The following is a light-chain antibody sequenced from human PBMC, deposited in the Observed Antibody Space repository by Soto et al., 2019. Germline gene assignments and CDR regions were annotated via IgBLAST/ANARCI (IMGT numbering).Light chain of an antibody. CDR2: VND. CDR3: AAWDGSLYGHV. V-gene: IGLV1-44*01. J-gene: IGLJ7*01. Sequence: QAVLTQPPSASRTPGQRVTISCSGGTSNIGSHTVTWFQQLPGTAPKVLIYVNDQRPSGVPDRFSGFKSGTSASLAISGLQSEDEADYYCAAWDGSLYGHVFGSGTQLTVL. CDR1: TSNIGSHT.